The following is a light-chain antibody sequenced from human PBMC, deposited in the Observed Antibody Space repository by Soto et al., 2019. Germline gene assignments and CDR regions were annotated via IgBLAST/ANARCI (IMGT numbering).Light chain of an antibody. CDR2: EGS. J-gene: IGLJ1*01. CDR1: SSDVGSYNL. Sequence: QSALTQPASVSGSPGQSITISCTGTSSDVGSYNLVSWYQQHPGKAPKLMIYEGSKRPSGVSNRFSGSKSGNTASLTISALQAEVEVDYYGSSYTYSISFHVVGTRTMVTV. CDR3: SSYTYSISFHV. V-gene: IGLV2-23*01.